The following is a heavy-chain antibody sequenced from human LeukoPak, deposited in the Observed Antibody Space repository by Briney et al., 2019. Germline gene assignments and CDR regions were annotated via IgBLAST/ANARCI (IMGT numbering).Heavy chain of an antibody. J-gene: IGHJ4*02. D-gene: IGHD2-2*02. CDR3: ARGYCSSTSCYTPYYFDY. CDR2: SGST. V-gene: IGHV4-61*08. CDR1: GASISSGAYH. Sequence: SETLSLTCTVSGASISSGAYHWSWIRQPPGKGLEWIGYSGSTNYNPSLKSRVTISVDTSKNQFSLKLSSVTAADTAVYYCARGYCSSTSCYTPYYFDYWGQGTLVTVSS.